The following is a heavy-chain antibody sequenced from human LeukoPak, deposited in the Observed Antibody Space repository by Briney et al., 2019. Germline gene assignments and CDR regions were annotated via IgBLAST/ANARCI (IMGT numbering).Heavy chain of an antibody. CDR2: IIPLLDLA. CDR3: ARGGAKSGFFDS. CDR1: GGTFSSYA. V-gene: IGHV1-69*04. Sequence: SVKVSCKASGGTFSSYAISWVRQTPGQGFEWMGRIIPLLDLANYAQKFQGRVTITADKSTATVYMELSSLRSEDTALYYCARGGAKSGFFDSWGQGTLVTVSS. D-gene: IGHD5-12*01. J-gene: IGHJ4*02.